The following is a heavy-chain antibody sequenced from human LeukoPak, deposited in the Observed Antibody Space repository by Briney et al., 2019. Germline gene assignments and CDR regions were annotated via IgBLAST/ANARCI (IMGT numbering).Heavy chain of an antibody. J-gene: IGHJ4*02. D-gene: IGHD3-22*01. V-gene: IGHV1-18*01. CDR2: ISAYNGNT. CDR3: ARNRPLYYYDSSGYYSLRYYFDY. Sequence: ASVKVSCKASGYTFTSYGISWVRQAPGQGLEWMGWISAYNGNTNYAQKLQGRVTVTTDTSTSTAYMELRSLRSDDTAVYYCARNRPLYYYDSSGYYSLRYYFDYWGQGTLVTVSS. CDR1: GYTFTSYG.